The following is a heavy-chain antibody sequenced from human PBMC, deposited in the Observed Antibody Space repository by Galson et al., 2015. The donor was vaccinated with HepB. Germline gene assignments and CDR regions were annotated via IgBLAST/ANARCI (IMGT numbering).Heavy chain of an antibody. CDR1: GFASSGYW. CDR2: IKEDESEK. J-gene: IGHJ4*02. Sequence: SLRLSCAAAGFASSGYWMTWVRQAPGKGLEWVANIKEDESEKYYVDSVKGRFTISRDNAKNSLYLQLNSLRAEDTAVYFCARFAGGGYSTSWYRSGFDYWGQGTLVIVSS. CDR3: ARFAGGGYSTSWYRSGFDY. V-gene: IGHV3-7*05. D-gene: IGHD6-13*01.